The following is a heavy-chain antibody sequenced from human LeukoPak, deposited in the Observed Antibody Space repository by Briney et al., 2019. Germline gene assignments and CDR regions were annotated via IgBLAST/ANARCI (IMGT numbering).Heavy chain of an antibody. V-gene: IGHV3-23*01. Sequence: GGSLRLSCAGSGFTFSNYAMTWVRQAPGKGLEWVSVIGASGGTTYYADSVKGRFTISRDNSKNTLYLQMNSLRAEDTAVYYCAKVRGGSYYDSSGYYFDYWGQGTLVTVSS. D-gene: IGHD3-22*01. CDR1: GFTFSNYA. CDR2: IGASGGTT. J-gene: IGHJ4*02. CDR3: AKVRGGSYYDSSGYYFDY.